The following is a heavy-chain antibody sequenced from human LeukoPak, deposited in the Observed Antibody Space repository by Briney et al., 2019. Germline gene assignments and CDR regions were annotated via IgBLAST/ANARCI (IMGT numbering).Heavy chain of an antibody. J-gene: IGHJ4*02. CDR1: GFTFSDYY. CDR3: ARRRYNWNAIDY. CDR2: ISSSGSTI. Sequence: PGGSLRLSCAASGFTFSDYYMSWVRQAPGKGLEWVSYISSSGSTIYYADSVKGRFTISRDNAKNSLYLQMNSLRAEDTAVYYCARRRYNWNAIDYWGQGTLVTVSS. V-gene: IGHV3-11*01. D-gene: IGHD1-20*01.